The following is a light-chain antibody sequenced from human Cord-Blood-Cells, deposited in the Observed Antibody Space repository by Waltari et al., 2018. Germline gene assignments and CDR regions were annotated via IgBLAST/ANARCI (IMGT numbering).Light chain of an antibody. Sequence: EIVLTQSPGTLSLSPGERATHSCRASQSVSSSYLDWYQQKPGQAPRLLIYGASSRATGITDRFSGSGSGTDFTLTISRLEPEDLAVYYCQQYGSPYTFGQGTKLEIK. J-gene: IGKJ2*01. V-gene: IGKV3-20*01. CDR2: GAS. CDR3: QQYGSPYT. CDR1: QSVSSSY.